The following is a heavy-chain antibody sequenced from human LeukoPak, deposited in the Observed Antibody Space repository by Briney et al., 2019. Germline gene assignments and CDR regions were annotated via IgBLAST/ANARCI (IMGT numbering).Heavy chain of an antibody. D-gene: IGHD6-13*01. CDR3: ATDSAFSNSQQGVFAY. V-gene: IGHV4-61*02. CDR1: GVSISSDDYC. J-gene: IGHJ4*02. Sequence: SETLSLTCTVYGVSISSDDYCWSWIRHPAGHGLEWIGRICARGSSNYHPSLKIRVTASLATPKNSFLLSLDTVTAADPSDYYCATDSAFSNSQQGVFAYWGQGTRVTVST. CDR2: ICARGSS.